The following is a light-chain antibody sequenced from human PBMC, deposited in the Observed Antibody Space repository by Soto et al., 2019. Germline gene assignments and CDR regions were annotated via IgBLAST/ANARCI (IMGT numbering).Light chain of an antibody. CDR3: QQYNNWPQT. Sequence: EIVLTQSPGTLSLSPGQRATLSCRASQSVSSSYLAWYQQKPGQAPRLLIYGASSRATGIPDRFSGSGSGTDFTLTISSLEPEDFAVYYCQQYNNWPQTFGQGTMGDIK. CDR1: QSVSSSY. CDR2: GAS. V-gene: IGKV3-20*01. J-gene: IGKJ1*01.